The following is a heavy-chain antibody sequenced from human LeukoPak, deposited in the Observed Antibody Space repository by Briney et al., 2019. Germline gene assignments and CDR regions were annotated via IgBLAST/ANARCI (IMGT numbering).Heavy chain of an antibody. CDR1: GGSISSSSYY. CDR2: IYYSGST. V-gene: IGHV4-39*07. J-gene: IGHJ5*02. Sequence: SETLSLTRTVSGGSISSSSYYWGWIRQPPGKGLEWIGSIYYSGSTYYNPSLKSRVTISVDTSKNQFSLKLSSVTAADTAVYYCASHVDTAMVTWFDPWGQGTLVTVSS. CDR3: ASHVDTAMVTWFDP. D-gene: IGHD5-18*01.